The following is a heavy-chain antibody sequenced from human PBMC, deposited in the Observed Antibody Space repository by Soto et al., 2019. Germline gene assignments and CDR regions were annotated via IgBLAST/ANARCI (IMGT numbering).Heavy chain of an antibody. CDR1: GYSFYNND. J-gene: IGHJ5*02. Sequence: QVQLVQSGAEVKKPGDSVKVSCKTSGYSFYNNDISWVRQATGQGLEWMGWMNPGSGKAGYADKFQGRVTMTRNASISTAYMELSNLRSEDTAVYYCVRMVAAGTLNWFDPWGQGTLVSVSS. V-gene: IGHV1-8*01. CDR3: VRMVAAGTLNWFDP. CDR2: MNPGSGKA. D-gene: IGHD2-15*01.